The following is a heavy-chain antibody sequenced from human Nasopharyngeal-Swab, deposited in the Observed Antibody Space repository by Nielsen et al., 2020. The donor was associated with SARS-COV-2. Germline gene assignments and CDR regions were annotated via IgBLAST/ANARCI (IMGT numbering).Heavy chain of an antibody. V-gene: IGHV3-30-3*01. CDR2: ISYDGSKK. CDR1: GFTFSSYA. CDR3: ARDQGSSWYTYYYYYGMGV. D-gene: IGHD6-13*01. Sequence: LKISCAASGFTFSSYAMHWVRQAPGKGLEWVAVISYDGSKKYYADSVKGRFTISRDNSKNTLYLQMNSLRAEDTAVYYCARDQGSSWYTYYYYYGMGVWGQGTTVTVSS. J-gene: IGHJ6*02.